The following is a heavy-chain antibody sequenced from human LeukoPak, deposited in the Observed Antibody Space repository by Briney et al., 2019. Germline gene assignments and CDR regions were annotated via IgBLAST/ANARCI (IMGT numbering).Heavy chain of an antibody. J-gene: IGHJ5*02. CDR2: IYYSGST. Sequence: SETLSLTCTVSGGSISSSSYYWGWIRQPPGKGLEWIGSIYYSGSTYYNPSLKSRVTISVDTSKNQFSLKLSSVTAADTAVYYCARIGILIVNWFDPWGQGTLVTVSS. V-gene: IGHV4-39*01. D-gene: IGHD3-9*01. CDR1: GGSISSSSYY. CDR3: ARIGILIVNWFDP.